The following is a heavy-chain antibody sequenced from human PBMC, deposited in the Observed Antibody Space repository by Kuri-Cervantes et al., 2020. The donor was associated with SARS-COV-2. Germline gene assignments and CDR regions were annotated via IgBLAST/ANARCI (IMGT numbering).Heavy chain of an antibody. Sequence: GGSLRLSCAASGFIFSDYYMSWIRQAPGKGLEWVSSISSSGTTIYYADSVKGRFTISRDNAKNSLYLQMNSLRAEDTAVYYCAREDVGGGYYYGMDVWGQGTMVTVSS. CDR1: GFIFSDYY. CDR2: ISSSGTTI. J-gene: IGHJ6*02. D-gene: IGHD3-10*01. V-gene: IGHV3-11*04. CDR3: AREDVGGGYYYGMDV.